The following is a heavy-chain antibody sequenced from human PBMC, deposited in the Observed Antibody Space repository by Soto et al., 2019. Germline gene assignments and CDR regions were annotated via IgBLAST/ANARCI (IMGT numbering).Heavy chain of an antibody. J-gene: IGHJ6*02. CDR1: GFPFTSYA. D-gene: IGHD7-27*01. V-gene: IGHV3-30-3*01. CDR2: ISHDGGIK. CDR3: ARGYDAWGV. Sequence: QVQLVESGGGVVQPGRSLTLSCAASGFPFTSYAIHWVRQAPGKGLEWVAVISHDGGIKHYADSVKGRFTISRDNSKNALYLHMTGLRDEDTAVDHGARGYDAWGVWGHGTTVTVAS.